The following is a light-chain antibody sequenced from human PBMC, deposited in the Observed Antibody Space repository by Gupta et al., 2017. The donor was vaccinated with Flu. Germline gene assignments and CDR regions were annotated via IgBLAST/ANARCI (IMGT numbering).Light chain of an antibody. J-gene: IGKJ5*01. V-gene: IGKV1-39*01. CDR2: AAS. CDR3: QQSYSTPHT. Sequence: PSSLSSSVGDRVTITCRASQSISTFLNWYQQKPGKAPKLLIDAASTLQSGVPSRFSGSGSGTXFTLTIXSLQPEDFATYYCQQSYSTPHTFGXGTRLEIK. CDR1: QSISTF.